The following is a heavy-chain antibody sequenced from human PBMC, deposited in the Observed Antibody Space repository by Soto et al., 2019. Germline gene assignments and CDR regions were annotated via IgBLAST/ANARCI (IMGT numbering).Heavy chain of an antibody. CDR3: ATERRVGYSPRICRRDNWFDL. V-gene: IGHV3-33*01. J-gene: IGHJ5*02. CDR1: GFTFSSYA. CDR2: ILYDGSNQ. D-gene: IGHD6-13*01. Sequence: QVQLVESGGGVVQPGRSLRLSCAASGFTFSSYAMHWVRQAPGKGLEWVAAILYDGSNQYYADAVKGRFTISRDNSKNTRYLQMNRLRVEDTAVDYWATERRVGYSPRICRRDNWFDLWGQGVPGTVSS.